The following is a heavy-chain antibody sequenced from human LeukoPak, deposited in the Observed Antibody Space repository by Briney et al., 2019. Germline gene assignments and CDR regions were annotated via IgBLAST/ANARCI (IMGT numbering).Heavy chain of an antibody. D-gene: IGHD3-10*01. CDR3: ARVRSIRITMVRGVIIFDY. J-gene: IGHJ4*02. CDR1: GGSFSGYY. CDR2: INHSGST. V-gene: IGHV4-34*01. Sequence: PSETLSLTCAVYGGSFSGYYWSWIRQPPGKGLEWIGEINHSGSTNYNPSLKSRVTISVDTSKNQFSLKLSSVTAADTAVYYCARVRSIRITMVRGVIIFDYWGQGTLVTVSS.